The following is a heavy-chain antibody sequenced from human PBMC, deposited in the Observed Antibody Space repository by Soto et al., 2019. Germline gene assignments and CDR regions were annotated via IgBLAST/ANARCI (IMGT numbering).Heavy chain of an antibody. CDR2: INPNSGGT. CDR1: GYTFTGYY. J-gene: IGHJ4*02. CDR3: ARDSTRPFNGGYRRKFDY. V-gene: IGHV1-2*02. Sequence: QVQLVQSGAEVKKPGASVKVSCKASGYTFTGYYMHWVRQAPGQGLEWMGWINPNSGGTNYAQKFQGRVTMTRDTSISTAYMELSRLRSDDTAVYYCARDSTRPFNGGYRRKFDYWGQGTLVTVSS. D-gene: IGHD4-17*01.